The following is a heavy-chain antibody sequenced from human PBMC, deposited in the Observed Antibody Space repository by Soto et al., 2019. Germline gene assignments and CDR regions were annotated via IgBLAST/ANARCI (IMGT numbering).Heavy chain of an antibody. CDR1: GYTFTGYY. J-gene: IGHJ4*02. CDR2: INPNSGGT. CDR3: ARDGYYGSGSLPPT. Sequence: ASVKVSCKASGYTFTGYYMHWVRQAPGQGLEWMGWINPNSGGTNYAQKFQGRVTMTRDTSISTAYMELSRLRSDDTAVYYCARDGYYGSGSLPPTWGQGTLVTVSS. V-gene: IGHV1-2*02. D-gene: IGHD3-10*01.